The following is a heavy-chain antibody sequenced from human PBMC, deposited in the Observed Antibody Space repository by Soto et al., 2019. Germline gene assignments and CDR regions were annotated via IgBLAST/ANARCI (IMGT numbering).Heavy chain of an antibody. D-gene: IGHD3-3*01. CDR3: AGRNKFFRVNYCTDV. CDR1: GYSFTSYW. V-gene: IGHV5-10-1*01. J-gene: IGHJ6*02. Sequence: GEYQKISWKGSGYSFTSYWIRWVRKMPGKGLEWMGRIDQSDSYTNYRPSFQGHVTISACKTSTTTYPQCSSLKASDTAMYYCAGRNKFFRVNYCTDVCRRGTTFTVSS. CDR2: IDQSDSYT.